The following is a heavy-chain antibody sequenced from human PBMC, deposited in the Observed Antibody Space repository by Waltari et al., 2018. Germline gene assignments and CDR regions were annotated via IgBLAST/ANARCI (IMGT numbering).Heavy chain of an antibody. V-gene: IGHV4-59*12. CDR3: AQWNAPNRCFDS. CDR2: GHNGGGT. D-gene: IGHD1-1*01. Sequence: QVQLQESGPGLVEPSETVSLTCGVSGASITSYFWNWVRQPPGKGLEWIGYGHNGGGTEYTPSLKSRATISVDRSSKQVSLKLTSATTADTAVYYCAQWNAPNRCFDSWGQGTLVTVSS. J-gene: IGHJ4*02. CDR1: GASITSYF.